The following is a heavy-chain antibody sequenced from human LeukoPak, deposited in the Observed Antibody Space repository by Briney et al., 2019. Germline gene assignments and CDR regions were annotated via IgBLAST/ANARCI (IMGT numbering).Heavy chain of an antibody. CDR1: GGSISSYY. Sequence: SETLSLTCTVSGGSISSYYWSWIRQPPGKGLEWIGYIYYSGSTNYNPSLKSRVTISVDTSKNQFSLKLSSVTAADTAVYYCARVGQSVVPADPGTYYYYYMGVWGKGTTVTVSS. D-gene: IGHD2-2*01. J-gene: IGHJ6*03. V-gene: IGHV4-59*01. CDR3: ARVGQSVVPADPGTYYYYYMGV. CDR2: IYYSGST.